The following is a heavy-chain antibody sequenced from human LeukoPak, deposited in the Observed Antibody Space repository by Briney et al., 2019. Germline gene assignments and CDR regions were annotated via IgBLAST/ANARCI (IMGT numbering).Heavy chain of an antibody. J-gene: IGHJ5*02. CDR3: AKGTLAASGWFDP. CDR2: ISWNSGSI. V-gene: IGHV3-9*01. Sequence: TGGSLRLSCAASGLTFDDYAMHWVRQAPGKGLEWVSGISWNSGSIGYADSVKGRFTISRDNAKNSLYLQMNSLRAEDTALYYCAKGTLAASGWFDPWGQGTLVTVSS. D-gene: IGHD6-13*01. CDR1: GLTFDDYA.